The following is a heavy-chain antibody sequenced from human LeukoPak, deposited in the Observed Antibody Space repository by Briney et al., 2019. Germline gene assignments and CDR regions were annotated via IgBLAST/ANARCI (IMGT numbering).Heavy chain of an antibody. CDR1: GFTFSSYA. Sequence: PGRSLRLSCAASGFTFSSYAMHWVRQAPGKGLEWVAVISYDGSNKYYADSVKGRFTISRDNSKNTLYLQMNSLRAEDTAVYYCASADTAMVNRPEDYWGQGTLVTVSS. D-gene: IGHD5-18*01. CDR3: ASADTAMVNRPEDY. J-gene: IGHJ4*02. V-gene: IGHV3-30-3*01. CDR2: ISYDGSNK.